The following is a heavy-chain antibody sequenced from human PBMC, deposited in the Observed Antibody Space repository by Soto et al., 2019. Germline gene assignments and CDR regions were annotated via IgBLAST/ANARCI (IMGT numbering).Heavy chain of an antibody. CDR3: ARGIMIPKYYYYGMDV. V-gene: IGHV3-33*08. J-gene: IGHJ6*02. D-gene: IGHD3-22*01. CDR2: IWYDGSNK. Sequence: PGGSLRLSCAASGFTVSSNYMSWVRQAPGKGLEWVAVIWYDGSNKYYADSVKGRFTISRDNSKNTLYLQMNSLRAEDTAVYYCARGIMIPKYYYYGMDVWGQGTTVTVSS. CDR1: GFTVSSNY.